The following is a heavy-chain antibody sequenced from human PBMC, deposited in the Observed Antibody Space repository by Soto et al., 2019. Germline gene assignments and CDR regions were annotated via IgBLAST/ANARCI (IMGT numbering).Heavy chain of an antibody. J-gene: IGHJ6*02. Sequence: GASVKVSCKASGYTFTSYDINWVRQAPGQGLEWMVIINPSGGSTSYAQKFQGRVTMTRDTSTSTVYMELSSLRSEDTAVYYCARDAKAVAGSKYYYGMDVWGQGTTVTVSS. CDR2: INPSGGST. CDR3: ARDAKAVAGSKYYYGMDV. V-gene: IGHV1-46*01. D-gene: IGHD6-19*01. CDR1: GYTFTSYD.